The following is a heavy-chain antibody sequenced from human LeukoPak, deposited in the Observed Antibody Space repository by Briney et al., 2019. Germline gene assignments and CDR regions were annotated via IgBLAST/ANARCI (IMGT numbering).Heavy chain of an antibody. J-gene: IGHJ6*03. CDR1: GFTFSSYA. V-gene: IGHV3-30*04. Sequence: GGSLRLSCAASGFTFSSYAMHWVRQAPGKGLVWVAVISYDGSNKYYADSVKGRFTISRDNSKNTLYLQMNSLRAEDTAVYYCARVAGRDYYYYMDVWGKGTTVTVSS. CDR2: ISYDGSNK. CDR3: ARVAGRDYYYYMDV.